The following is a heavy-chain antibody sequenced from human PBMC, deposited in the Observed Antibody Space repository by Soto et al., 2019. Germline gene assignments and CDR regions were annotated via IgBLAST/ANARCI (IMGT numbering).Heavy chain of an antibody. CDR2: ISYDGSNK. D-gene: IGHD2-21*02. J-gene: IGHJ4*02. CDR3: AKDRGDCGGDCYLDD. Sequence: GGSLRLSCAASGFTFSSYGMHWVRQAPGKGLEWVAVISYDGSNKYYADSVKGRFTISRDNSKNTLYLQMNSLRAEYTALYYYAKDRGDCGGDCYLDDWGQGTLVTVSS. V-gene: IGHV3-30*18. CDR1: GFTFSSYG.